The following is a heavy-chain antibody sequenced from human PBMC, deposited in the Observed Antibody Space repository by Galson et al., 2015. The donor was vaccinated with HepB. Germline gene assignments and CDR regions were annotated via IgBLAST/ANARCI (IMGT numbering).Heavy chain of an antibody. CDR1: GGTFSSYA. CDR3: ARDPLGYCSSTSCYAYYYYYYMDV. Sequence: SVKVSCKASGGTFSSYAISWVRQAPGQGLEWMGRIIPILGIANYAQKFQGRVTITADKSTSTAYMELSSLRSEDTAVYYCARDPLGYCSSTSCYAYYYYYYMDVWGKGTTVTVSS. D-gene: IGHD2-2*01. CDR2: IIPILGIA. J-gene: IGHJ6*03. V-gene: IGHV1-69*04.